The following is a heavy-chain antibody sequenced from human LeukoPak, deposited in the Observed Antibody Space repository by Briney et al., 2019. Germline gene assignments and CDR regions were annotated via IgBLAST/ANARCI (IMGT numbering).Heavy chain of an antibody. CDR2: IYYNGNT. V-gene: IGHV4-59*02. D-gene: IGHD3-9*01. CDR1: GDSVTSSF. Sequence: SETLSLTCTVSGDSVTSSFWNWIRQPPGKGLEWIGYIYYNGNTKYNPSLKSRVTISVDTSKNQFSLKLSSVTAADTAVYYCARDSLTGPDNWFDPWGQGTLVIVSS. J-gene: IGHJ5*02. CDR3: ARDSLTGPDNWFDP.